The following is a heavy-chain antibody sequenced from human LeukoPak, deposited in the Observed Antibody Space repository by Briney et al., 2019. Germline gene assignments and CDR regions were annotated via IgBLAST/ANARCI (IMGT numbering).Heavy chain of an antibody. J-gene: IGHJ3*02. Sequence: SQTLSLTCTVSGGTISSCDYYWSWIPQPPGQGLEWIGYIYYSGSTYYNPSLKSRVTISVDTSKNQFSLKLSSVTAADTAVYYCARDQWLVEGAFDIWGQGTMVTVS. D-gene: IGHD6-19*01. CDR3: ARDQWLVEGAFDI. CDR2: IYYSGST. CDR1: GGTISSCDYY. V-gene: IGHV4-30-4*08.